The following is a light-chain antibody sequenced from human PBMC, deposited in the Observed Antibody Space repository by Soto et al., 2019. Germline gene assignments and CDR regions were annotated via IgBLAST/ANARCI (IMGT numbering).Light chain of an antibody. J-gene: IGKJ1*01. CDR2: GAS. CDR1: QSVSSSY. CDR3: QQYGSSPWT. Sequence: EIVLTQSPGTLSLSPGERATLSCRASQSVSSSYLAWYQQKPGQAPRLLIYGASSRATGIPDRFSGSGSGTDFTLTISRLEPEDFAVSYCQQYGSSPWTVGQGTKVEI. V-gene: IGKV3-20*01.